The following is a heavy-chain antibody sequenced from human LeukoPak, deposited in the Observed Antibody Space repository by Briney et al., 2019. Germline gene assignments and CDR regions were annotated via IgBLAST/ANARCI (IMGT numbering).Heavy chain of an antibody. J-gene: IGHJ6*02. CDR2: ISYDGSNK. Sequence: GGSLRLSCAASGFTFSSYDMHWVCQAPGKGLEWVAVISYDGSNKYYAASVKGRFTISRDNPKNTLYLQMNSRRPEDTAVYYCAKDPSGDSFGSYGLDVWGQGTTVTVSS. CDR3: AKDPSGDSFGSYGLDV. D-gene: IGHD5-18*01. CDR1: GFTFSSYD. V-gene: IGHV3-30*18.